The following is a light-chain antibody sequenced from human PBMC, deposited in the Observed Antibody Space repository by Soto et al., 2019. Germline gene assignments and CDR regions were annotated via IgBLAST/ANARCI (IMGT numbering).Light chain of an antibody. CDR2: AAS. Sequence: DIQMTQSPSSLSASVGDRVTITCRASQSISSFLNWYQQKPGKAPKPLIYAASSLQSGVPARISGSVSGIDFTLTISSLQPEDVATYYCQQSDSGPCTFGQGTKREIK. CDR3: QQSDSGPCT. V-gene: IGKV1-39*01. J-gene: IGKJ2*02. CDR1: QSISSF.